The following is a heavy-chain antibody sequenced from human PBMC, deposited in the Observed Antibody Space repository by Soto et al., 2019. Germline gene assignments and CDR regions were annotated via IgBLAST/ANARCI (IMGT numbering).Heavy chain of an antibody. CDR2: FDPEDGET. CDR3: VRYRSYDRMSDY. CDR1: GYTLTELS. Sequence: ASVKVSCKVSGYTLTELSMHWVRQAPGKGLEWMGGFDPEDGETIYAQKFQGRVTMTEDTSTDTAYMELSSLRSDDTAVYYCVRYRSYDRMSDYCGQGTLVTVSS. V-gene: IGHV1-24*01. J-gene: IGHJ4*02. D-gene: IGHD1-1*01.